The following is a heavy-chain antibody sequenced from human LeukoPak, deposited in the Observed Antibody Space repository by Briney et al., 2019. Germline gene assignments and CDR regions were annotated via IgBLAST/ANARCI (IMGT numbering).Heavy chain of an antibody. J-gene: IGHJ4*02. Sequence: SETLSLTCTVSGGSISSGGYSWSWIRQHPGKGLEWIGYIYYSGSTYYNPSLKSRVTISVDTSKNQFSLKLSSVTAADTAVYYCARGNAYYDSSGLDYWGQGTLVTVSS. CDR3: ARGNAYYDSSGLDY. D-gene: IGHD3-22*01. CDR1: GGSISSGGYS. V-gene: IGHV4-31*03. CDR2: IYYSGST.